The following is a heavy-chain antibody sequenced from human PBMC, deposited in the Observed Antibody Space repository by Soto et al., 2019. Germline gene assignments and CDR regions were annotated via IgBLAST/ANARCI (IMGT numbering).Heavy chain of an antibody. J-gene: IGHJ4*02. Sequence: ASVKVSCKASGYIFTNYDIHWVRQAPGQGLEWMGIINLSADRTSYAQKLQGRFTVTMDTSTSTVYMELSSLRSEDTAVYYCARDSLVVAANSDYWGQGTLVTVSS. CDR2: INLSADRT. CDR1: GYIFTNYD. V-gene: IGHV1-46*01. CDR3: ARDSLVVAANSDY. D-gene: IGHD2-15*01.